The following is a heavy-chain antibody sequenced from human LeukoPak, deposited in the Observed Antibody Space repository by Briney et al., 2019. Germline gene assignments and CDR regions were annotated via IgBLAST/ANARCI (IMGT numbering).Heavy chain of an antibody. V-gene: IGHV3-23*01. CDR1: GFTFSSYA. CDR3: ANPRRGYVVARFDY. Sequence: GGSLRLSCAASGFTFSSYAMSWVRQAPGKGLEWVSAISGSGGSTYYADSVKGRFTISRDNSKNTLYLQMNSLRAEDTAVCYCANPRRGYVVARFDYWGQGTLVTVSS. D-gene: IGHD5-12*01. J-gene: IGHJ4*02. CDR2: ISGSGGST.